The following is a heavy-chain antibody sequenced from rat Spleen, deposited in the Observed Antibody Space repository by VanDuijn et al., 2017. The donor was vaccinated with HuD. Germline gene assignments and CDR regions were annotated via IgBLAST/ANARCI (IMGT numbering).Heavy chain of an antibody. D-gene: IGHD1-9*01. Sequence: QMQLKESGPGLVQPSQTLSLACTVSGFSVTSYHVHWVRQPSGKGLEWMGVIWTDGSTEYNSALKSRLSISRDTSKSQVFLKMNSLQTEDTATYYCARENMYYGYNYFDYWGQGVMVTVSS. V-gene: IGHV2-30*01. CDR2: IWTDGST. CDR3: ARENMYYGYNYFDY. J-gene: IGHJ2*01. CDR1: GFSVTSYH.